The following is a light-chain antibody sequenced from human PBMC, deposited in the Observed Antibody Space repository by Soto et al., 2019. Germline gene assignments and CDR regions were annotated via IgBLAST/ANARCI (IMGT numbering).Light chain of an antibody. V-gene: IGKV1-39*01. CDR3: QQTYSHQMA. Sequence: DIQITQSPSSLSASVGDRVTVTCRASQDVTMYLNWYQQKPGKAPELLIYAASTLQSGVPSRFSGSGSGTDFTLTISSLQPEDFATYFCQQTYSHQMAFGQGTKV. J-gene: IGKJ1*01. CDR1: QDVTMY. CDR2: AAS.